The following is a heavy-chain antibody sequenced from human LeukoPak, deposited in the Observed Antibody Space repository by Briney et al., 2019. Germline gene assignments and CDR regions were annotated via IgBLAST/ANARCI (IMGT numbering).Heavy chain of an antibody. CDR2: IYSGGTT. J-gene: IGHJ6*03. CDR1: GFTVSGNY. CDR3: ARAVLSSGYYLGSDYYYYYYMDV. D-gene: IGHD3-22*01. Sequence: GGSLRLSCAVSGFTVSGNYMSWVRQAPGKGLEWVSLIYSGGTTYYADSVKGRFTISRDNAKNSLYLQMNSLRAEDTAVYYCARAVLSSGYYLGSDYYYYYYMDVWGKGTTVTISS. V-gene: IGHV3-53*01.